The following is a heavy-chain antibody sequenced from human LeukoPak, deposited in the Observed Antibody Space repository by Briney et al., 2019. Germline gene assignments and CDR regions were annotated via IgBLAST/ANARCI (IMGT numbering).Heavy chain of an antibody. D-gene: IGHD2-21*02. Sequence: ASVKVSCKASGGTFSSYAISWVRQAPGQGLEWMGRIIPIFGTANYAQKSQGRVTITTDESTSTAYMELSSLRSEDTAVYYCAAECGGDCYSGWFDPWGQGTLVTVSS. V-gene: IGHV1-69*05. CDR3: AAECGGDCYSGWFDP. CDR1: GGTFSSYA. J-gene: IGHJ5*02. CDR2: IIPIFGTA.